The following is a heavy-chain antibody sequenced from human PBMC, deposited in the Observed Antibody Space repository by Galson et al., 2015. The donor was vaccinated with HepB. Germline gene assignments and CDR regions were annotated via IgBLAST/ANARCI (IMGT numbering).Heavy chain of an antibody. CDR1: GYTFTSYG. D-gene: IGHD6-19*01. V-gene: IGHV1-18*01. Sequence: SCKASGYTFTSYGITWVRQAPGQGLEWMGWISPDNGDTNYAQKLQGRLTLSTDKSTSTAYMELRSLRSDDTAVYYCATRRYSSGWSYDYWGQRTLSPSPQ. J-gene: IGHJ4*02. CDR2: ISPDNGDT. CDR3: ATRRYSSGWSYDY.